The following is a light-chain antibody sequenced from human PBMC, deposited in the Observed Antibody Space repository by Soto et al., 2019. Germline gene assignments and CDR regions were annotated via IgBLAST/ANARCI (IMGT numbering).Light chain of an antibody. CDR3: HQYNNWPSWT. Sequence: DIQMTQSPSTLSASVGDTVTITCRASESISIWLAWYQQKPGKAPNLLINKASSLQSEVPSRLSGSGSGTEFTLTISSLQPEDFAVYYCHQYNNWPSWTFGQGTKVDIK. J-gene: IGKJ1*01. V-gene: IGKV1-5*03. CDR2: KAS. CDR1: ESISIW.